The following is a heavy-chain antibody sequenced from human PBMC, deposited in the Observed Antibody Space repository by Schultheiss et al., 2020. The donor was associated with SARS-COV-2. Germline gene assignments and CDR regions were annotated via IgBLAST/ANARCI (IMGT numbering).Heavy chain of an antibody. CDR2: INHSGST. D-gene: IGHD2-2*02. Sequence: SETLSLTCAVYGGSFSGYYWSWIRQPPGKGLEWIGEINHSGSTNYNPSLKSRVTISVDTSKNQFSLKLSSVTAADTAVYYCARGGGYCSSTSCYTEYYFDYWGQGTLVTVSS. CDR3: ARGGGYCSSTSCYTEYYFDY. CDR1: GGSFSGYY. V-gene: IGHV4-34*01. J-gene: IGHJ4*02.